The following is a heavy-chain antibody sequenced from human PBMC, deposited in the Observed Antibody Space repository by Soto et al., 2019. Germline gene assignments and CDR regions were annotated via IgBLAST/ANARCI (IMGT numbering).Heavy chain of an antibody. J-gene: IGHJ5*02. CDR1: GFTFSSYG. V-gene: IGHV3-30*18. Sequence: PGGFLRLSCAASGFTFSSYGMKWVRQAPGKGLEWVAVISYDGSNKYYADSVKGRFTISRDNSKNTLYLQMNSLRAEDTAVYYCANYDSSGTFDPWGQGTLVPVSS. CDR3: ANYDSSGTFDP. CDR2: ISYDGSNK. D-gene: IGHD3-22*01.